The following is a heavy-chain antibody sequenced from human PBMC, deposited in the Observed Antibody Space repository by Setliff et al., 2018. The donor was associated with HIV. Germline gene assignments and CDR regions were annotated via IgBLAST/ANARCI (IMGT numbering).Heavy chain of an antibody. D-gene: IGHD3-22*01. CDR3: ARDDDKLFDY. CDR1: GGSISSSSYY. V-gene: IGHV4-39*07. J-gene: IGHJ4*02. CDR2: IYYNGST. Sequence: PSETLSLTCTVSGGSISSSSYYWGWIRQPPGKGLEWIGNIYYNGSTNYNSSLKSRVTMSIETSKNQFSLKLTSVTAADTAVYYCARDDDKLFDYWGQGALVTVS.